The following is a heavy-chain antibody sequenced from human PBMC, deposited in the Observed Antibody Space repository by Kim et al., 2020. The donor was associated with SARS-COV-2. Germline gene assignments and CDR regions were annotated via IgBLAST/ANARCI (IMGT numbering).Heavy chain of an antibody. CDR3: ARYSWVRGIAAAGKRNYFDY. D-gene: IGHD6-13*01. CDR2: INHSGST. CDR1: GGSFSGYY. J-gene: IGHJ4*02. V-gene: IGHV4-34*01. Sequence: SETLSLTCAVYGGSFSGYYWSWIRQPPGKGLEWIGEINHSGSTNYNPSLKSRVTISVDTSKNQFSLKLSSVTAADTAVYYCARYSWVRGIAAAGKRNYFDYWGQGTLVTVSS.